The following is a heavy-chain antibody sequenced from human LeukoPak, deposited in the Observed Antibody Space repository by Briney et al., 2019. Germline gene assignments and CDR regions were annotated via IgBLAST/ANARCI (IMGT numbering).Heavy chain of an antibody. J-gene: IGHJ4*02. CDR2: IRQDGSEK. D-gene: IGHD3-10*01. Sequence: GGSLRLSCVVSGFSLGSYWMSWVRQAPGKGLEWVANIRQDGSEKNYVDSVKGRFTISRDNAENSLFLQMNSLRAEDTAVYYCAKLSLSGRSQSADYWGQGTLVTVSS. CDR3: AKLSLSGRSQSADY. V-gene: IGHV3-7*03. CDR1: GFSLGSYW.